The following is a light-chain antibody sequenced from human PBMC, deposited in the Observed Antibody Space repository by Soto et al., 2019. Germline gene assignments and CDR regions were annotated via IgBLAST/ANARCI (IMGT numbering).Light chain of an antibody. CDR2: KAS. CDR1: QDINKW. Sequence: DIQMTQSPSTLSASVGDRVAITCRASQDINKWLAWYQQKPGTAPKLLIPKASILESGSGTDFTLTISSLEPEDFAVYYCQQRNSWPPTFTFGQGTRLEIK. CDR3: QQRNSWPPTFT. J-gene: IGKJ5*01. V-gene: IGKV1-5*03.